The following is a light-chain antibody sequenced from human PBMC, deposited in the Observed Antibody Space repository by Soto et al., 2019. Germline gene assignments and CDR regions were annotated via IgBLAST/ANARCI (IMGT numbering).Light chain of an antibody. CDR1: SSDVGAYNF. J-gene: IGLJ1*01. CDR2: DVG. CDR3: SSYAGDNFYV. Sequence: QSALTQPPSASGSPGQSVTISCTGTSSDVGAYNFVSWYQHLPGKAPKLIIYDVGERPSGVPDRFSGSKSGNTASLTVSGLQAEDEADYYCSSYAGDNFYVFGPGTKVTVL. V-gene: IGLV2-8*01.